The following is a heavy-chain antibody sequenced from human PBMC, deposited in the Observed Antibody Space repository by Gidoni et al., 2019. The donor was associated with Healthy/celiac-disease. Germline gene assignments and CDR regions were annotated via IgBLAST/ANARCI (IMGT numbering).Heavy chain of an antibody. CDR2: ISAYNGNT. CDR1: GYTFTSYG. Sequence: QVQLVQSGAEVKKPGASVKVYCKASGYTFTSYGISWVRQAPGRGLEWMGWISAYNGNTNYEQKIQGRVPMTTDSSPSTAYMELRSLSSDDTAVYYCASVATNPYGSGSSDLDYWGQGTLVTVSS. D-gene: IGHD1-26*01. J-gene: IGHJ4*02. CDR3: ASVATNPYGSGSSDLDY. V-gene: IGHV1-18*01.